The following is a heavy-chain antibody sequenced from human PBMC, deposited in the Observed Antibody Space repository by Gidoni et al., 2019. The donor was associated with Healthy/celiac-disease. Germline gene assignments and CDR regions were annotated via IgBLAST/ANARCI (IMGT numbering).Heavy chain of an antibody. V-gene: IGHV4-34*01. CDR1: GVSFSGYY. D-gene: IGHD3-10*01. CDR3: ARGEAWVLWFGELLRTGLFDY. Sequence: QVQLPQWGAGLLKPSDTLSLPCAVYGVSFSGYYWRWIRQPPGKGLEWIGEINHSGSTNYNPSLKNRVTISVDTSKNQFSLKLSSVTAADTAVYYCARGEAWVLWFGELLRTGLFDYWGQGTLVTVSS. CDR2: INHSGST. J-gene: IGHJ4*02.